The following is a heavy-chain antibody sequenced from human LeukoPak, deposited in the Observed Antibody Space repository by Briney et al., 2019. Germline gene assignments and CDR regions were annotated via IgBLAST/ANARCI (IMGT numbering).Heavy chain of an antibody. Sequence: ASVKVSCKVSGYTLTELSMHWVRQAPGKGLEWMGGFDPEDGETIYAQKFQGRVTMTRNTSISTAYMELSSLRSEDTAVYYCARGFSPIVVVPAASFDYWGQGTLVTVSS. CDR2: FDPEDGET. CDR3: ARGFSPIVVVPAASFDY. CDR1: GYTLTELS. D-gene: IGHD2-2*01. V-gene: IGHV1-24*01. J-gene: IGHJ4*02.